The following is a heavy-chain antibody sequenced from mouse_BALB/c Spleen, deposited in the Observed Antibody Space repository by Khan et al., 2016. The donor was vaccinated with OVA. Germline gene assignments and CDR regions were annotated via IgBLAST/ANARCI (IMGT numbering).Heavy chain of an antibody. J-gene: IGHJ3*01. D-gene: IGHD2-1*01. CDR3: TRRGLDGIFAY. V-gene: IGHV1-7*01. CDR1: GYTFTTYW. CDR2: INPSTGYT. Sequence: VQLQQSGTELAKPGASVKMSCKASGYTFTTYWMHWVKQRPGQGLEWIGYINPSTGYTEYNQKFKDKATLTTAKSSSTAYMQLSSLTSEDSAVYYCTRRGLDGIFAYWGQGTLVTVSA.